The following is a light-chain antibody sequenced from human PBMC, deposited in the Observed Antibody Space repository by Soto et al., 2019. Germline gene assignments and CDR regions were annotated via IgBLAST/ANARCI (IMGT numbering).Light chain of an antibody. CDR2: GAS. CDR3: QQYDNWPRT. CDR1: QSVSSY. J-gene: IGKJ1*01. Sequence: EIMMTQSPATLSVSPGESATLSCRASQSVSSYLAWYQQKPGQAPRLLIYGASTGATGIAARFSGSGSGTEFTLTINSLHSEDLAVYYCQQYDNWPRTFGQGTKVDIK. V-gene: IGKV3-15*01.